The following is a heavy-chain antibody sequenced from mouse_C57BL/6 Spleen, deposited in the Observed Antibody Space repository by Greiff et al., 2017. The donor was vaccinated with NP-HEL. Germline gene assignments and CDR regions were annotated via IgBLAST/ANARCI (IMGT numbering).Heavy chain of an antibody. CDR3: ARNSYYYGSSYNYAMDY. Sequence: QVQLKESGPGLVQPSQSLSITCTVSGFSLTSYGVHWVRQSPGKGLEWLGVIWSGGSTDYNAAFISRLSISKDNSKSQVFFKMNSLQADNKAIYYCARNSYYYGSSYNYAMDYWGQGTSATVSS. CDR1: GFSLTSYG. D-gene: IGHD1-1*01. V-gene: IGHV2-2*01. J-gene: IGHJ4*01. CDR2: IWSGGST.